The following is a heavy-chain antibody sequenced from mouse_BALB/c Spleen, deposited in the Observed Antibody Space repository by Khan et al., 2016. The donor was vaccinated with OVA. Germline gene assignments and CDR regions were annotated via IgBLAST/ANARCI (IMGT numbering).Heavy chain of an antibody. CDR1: GYSITSDYA. J-gene: IGHJ4*01. V-gene: IGHV3-2*02. Sequence: EVQLVESGPGLVKPSQSLSLTCTVTGYSITSDYAWNWIRQFPGNKLEWMGYISSSGSTNYNPALKSRISITRDTSKTPFFLQLNSVTTEDTATYYCARDGSRYNYAMDYWGQGTSVTVAS. CDR3: ARDGSRYNYAMDY. D-gene: IGHD2-3*01. CDR2: ISSSGST.